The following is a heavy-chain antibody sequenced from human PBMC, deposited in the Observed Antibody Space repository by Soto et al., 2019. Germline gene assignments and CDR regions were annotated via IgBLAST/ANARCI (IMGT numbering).Heavy chain of an antibody. V-gene: IGHV1-18*01. Sequence: QVQLVQSGAEVKRSGASVKVSCKASGYSFTSYGISWVRQAPGQGLEWMGWISGYNGHPTYAQKVQDRVTMTTDTSTSTAYMELRSLRSDDTALYYCARRVYDDLYYMDVWGKGTTVTVSS. CDR2: ISGYNGHP. J-gene: IGHJ6*03. D-gene: IGHD3-3*01. CDR3: ARRVYDDLYYMDV. CDR1: GYSFTSYG.